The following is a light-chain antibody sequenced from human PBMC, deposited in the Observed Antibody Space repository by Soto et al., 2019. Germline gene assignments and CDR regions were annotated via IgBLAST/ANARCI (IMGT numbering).Light chain of an antibody. CDR2: GIT. CDR1: SSNFGAGFD. J-gene: IGLJ1*01. V-gene: IGLV1-40*01. Sequence: QSVLTQPPSVSGAPGQWVTISCTGSSSNFGAGFDVHWYQQLPGTAPKLLIYGITNRPSGVPDRFSGSKSGTSASLAITGLQAEDDAVYCCQSYDRSLSGYVFGTGTKLTVL. CDR3: QSYDRSLSGYV.